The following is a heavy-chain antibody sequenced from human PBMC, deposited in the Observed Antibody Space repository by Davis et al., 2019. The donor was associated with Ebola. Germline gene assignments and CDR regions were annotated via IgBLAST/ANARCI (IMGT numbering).Heavy chain of an antibody. CDR2: INSDGSFT. Sequence: HTGGSLRLSCEASGITFRRNWMQWVRQAPGKGLVWVSRINSDGSFTSYADSVKGRFTISRDNAKNILHLQMNSLRAEDTAVYYCARGRITMIVADAFDIWGQGTMVTVSS. V-gene: IGHV3-74*01. CDR1: GITFRRNW. D-gene: IGHD3-22*01. CDR3: ARGRITMIVADAFDI. J-gene: IGHJ3*02.